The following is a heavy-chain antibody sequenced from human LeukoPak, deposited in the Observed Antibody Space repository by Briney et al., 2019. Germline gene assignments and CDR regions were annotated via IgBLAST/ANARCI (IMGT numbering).Heavy chain of an antibody. D-gene: IGHD1-26*01. V-gene: IGHV3-11*01. CDR2: ISTSGSTM. CDR1: GFTFSDYY. CDR3: ARGNSGSYSQDWFDP. Sequence: GGSLRLSCAASGFTFSDYYMSWIRQAPGKGLEWVSYISTSGSTMHYADSVKGRFTISRDNAKNSLYLQMNSLRDDDMALYYCARGNSGSYSQDWFDPWGQGTLVTVSS. J-gene: IGHJ5*02.